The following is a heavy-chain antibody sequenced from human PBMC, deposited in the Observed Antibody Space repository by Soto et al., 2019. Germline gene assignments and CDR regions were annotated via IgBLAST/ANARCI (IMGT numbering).Heavy chain of an antibody. CDR3: AKRFCSSASCYEGRAFDY. CDR2: ISGSGGST. J-gene: IGHJ4*02. Sequence: GGSLRLSCAASGFTFTSYAMSWVRQAPGKGLEWVSGISGSGGSTYYADSVKGRFTISRDTSKNTLYLQMNSLRAEDTALYYCAKRFCSSASCYEGRAFDYWGQGTLVTVSS. D-gene: IGHD2-2*01. V-gene: IGHV3-23*01. CDR1: GFTFTSYA.